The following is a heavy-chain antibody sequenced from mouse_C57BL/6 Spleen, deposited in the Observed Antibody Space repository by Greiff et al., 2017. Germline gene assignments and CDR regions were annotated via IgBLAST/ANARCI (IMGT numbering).Heavy chain of an antibody. Sequence: VQLQESGAELVRPGASVTLSCKASGYTLTDYEMHWVKQTPVHGLEWIGAIDPETGGTAYNQKFKGKAILTADKSSSTAYMELRSLTSEDSAVYYCTRADYSNSYWGQGTTLTVSS. CDR1: GYTLTDYE. D-gene: IGHD2-5*01. CDR3: TRADYSNSY. CDR2: IDPETGGT. J-gene: IGHJ2*01. V-gene: IGHV1-15*01.